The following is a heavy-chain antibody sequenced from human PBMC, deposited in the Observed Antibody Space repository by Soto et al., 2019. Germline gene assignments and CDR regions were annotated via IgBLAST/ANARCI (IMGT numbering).Heavy chain of an antibody. Sequence: SETLSLTCTVSGGSISSYYWSWIRQPPGKGLEWIGYIYYSGSTNYNPSLKSRVTISVDTSKNQFSLKLSSVTAADTAVYYCASDMVRGGPDVWGQGTTVTVSS. CDR2: IYYSGST. V-gene: IGHV4-59*01. CDR3: ASDMVRGGPDV. D-gene: IGHD3-10*01. CDR1: GGSISSYY. J-gene: IGHJ6*02.